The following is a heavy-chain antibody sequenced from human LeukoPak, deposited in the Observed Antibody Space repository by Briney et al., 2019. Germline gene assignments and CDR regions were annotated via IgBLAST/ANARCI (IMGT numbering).Heavy chain of an antibody. D-gene: IGHD1-26*01. CDR3: ARGGASGSYYGRLSGAFDI. CDR2: IYYSGST. J-gene: IGHJ3*02. V-gene: IGHV4-59*01. CDR1: GGSISSYY. Sequence: PSETLSLTCTVSGGSISSYYWSWIRQPPGKGLEWIGYIYYSGSTNYNPSLKSRVTISVDTSKNQFSLKLSSVTAADTAVHYCARGGASGSYYGRLSGAFDIWGQGTMVTVSS.